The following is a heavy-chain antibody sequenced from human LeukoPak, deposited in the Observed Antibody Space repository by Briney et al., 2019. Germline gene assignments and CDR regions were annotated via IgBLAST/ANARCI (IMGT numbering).Heavy chain of an antibody. CDR1: GYTFTSYD. D-gene: IGHD5-24*01. J-gene: IGHJ5*02. V-gene: IGHV1-8*01. CDR3: ARGKGRDGYNLRWFDP. Sequence: ASVKVSCKASGYTFTSYDINWVRQATGQGLEWMGWMNPNSGNTGYAQKFQGRVTMTRNTFISTAYMELSSLRSEDTAVYYCARGKGRDGYNLRWFDPWGQGTLVTVSS. CDR2: MNPNSGNT.